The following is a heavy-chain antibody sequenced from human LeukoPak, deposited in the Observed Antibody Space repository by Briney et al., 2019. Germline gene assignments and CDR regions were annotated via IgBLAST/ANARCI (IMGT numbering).Heavy chain of an antibody. CDR3: TIPSSSFQIDY. J-gene: IGHJ4*02. D-gene: IGHD6-13*01. CDR1: GGTFSSYA. CDR2: IIPIFGTA. Sequence: SVKVSCKASGGTFSSYAINWVRQAPGQGLEWMGGIIPIFGTASYAQKFQGRVTTIADKSTSTAYMELSSLRSEDTAVYYCTIPSSSFQIDYWGQGTLVTVSS. V-gene: IGHV1-69*06.